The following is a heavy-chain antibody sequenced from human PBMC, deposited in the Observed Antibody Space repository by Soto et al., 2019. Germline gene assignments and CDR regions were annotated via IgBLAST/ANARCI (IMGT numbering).Heavy chain of an antibody. CDR2: ITSNGGNT. D-gene: IGHD2-21*01. CDR3: ARRIPFGYGMDV. Sequence: EVQLVESGGGLVQPGGSLRLSCAASGFTFSSYAMHWVRQAPGKGLEYVSAITSNGGNTDYASSVKGRFTISRDNSKNTLYLHMGSLRAEDMAVYYCARRIPFGYGMDVWGQGTTVTVSS. V-gene: IGHV3-64*01. J-gene: IGHJ6*02. CDR1: GFTFSSYA.